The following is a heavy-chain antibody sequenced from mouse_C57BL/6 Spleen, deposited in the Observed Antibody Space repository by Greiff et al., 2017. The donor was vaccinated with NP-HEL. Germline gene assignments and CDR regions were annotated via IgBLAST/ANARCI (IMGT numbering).Heavy chain of an antibody. J-gene: IGHJ4*01. D-gene: IGHD2-4*01. Sequence: EVKLVESGGDLVKPGGSLKLSCAASGFTFSSYGMSWVRQTPDKRLEWVATISSGGSYTYYPDSVKGRFTISRDNAKNTLYLQRSSLKSEDTAMYYCARHGLGYYAMDYWGQGTSVTVSS. CDR2: ISSGGSYT. CDR3: ARHGLGYYAMDY. V-gene: IGHV5-6*01. CDR1: GFTFSSYG.